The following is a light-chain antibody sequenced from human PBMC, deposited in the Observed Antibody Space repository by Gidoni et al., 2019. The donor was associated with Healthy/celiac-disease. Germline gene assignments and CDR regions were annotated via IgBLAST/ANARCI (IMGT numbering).Light chain of an antibody. J-gene: IGLJ2*01. CDR3: GTWDSSLSAGVV. CDR2: DNN. CDR1: SSNIGNNY. V-gene: IGLV1-51*01. Sequence: QSVLTQPPSVSAAPGQKVTISCFGRSSNIGNNYVSWYQQLPGTAPNLLIYDNNKRPSGIPDRFSGSKSGTSATLGITGLQTGDEADYYCGTWDSSLSAGVVFGGGTKLTVL.